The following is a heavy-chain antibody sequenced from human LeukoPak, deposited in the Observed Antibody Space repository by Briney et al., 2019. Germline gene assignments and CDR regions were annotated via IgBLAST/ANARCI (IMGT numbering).Heavy chain of an antibody. V-gene: IGHV3-21*01. CDR3: ARDFRTQLVGYSPPYHLDY. D-gene: IGHD5-24*01. Sequence: GGSLRLSCAAYGFTFSTHSMTWVRQAPGKGLEWVSSISRGSSHIYYADSVKGRFTISRDNAKNSLYLQMNSLRAEDTAVYYCARDFRTQLVGYSPPYHLDYWGQGTLVTVSS. CDR2: ISRGSSHI. J-gene: IGHJ4*02. CDR1: GFTFSTHS.